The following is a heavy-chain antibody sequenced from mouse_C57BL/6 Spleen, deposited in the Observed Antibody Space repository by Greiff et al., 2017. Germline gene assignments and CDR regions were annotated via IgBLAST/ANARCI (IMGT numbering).Heavy chain of an antibody. Sequence: EVKLMESGGGLVKPGGSLKLSCAASGFTFSDYGMHWVRQAPEKGLEWVAYISSGSSTIYYAETVKGRFTISRDNAKNTLFLQMNSLRSEDTAMYYCARTYGSSYRNYYAMDYWGQGTSVTVSS. CDR3: ARTYGSSYRNYYAMDY. CDR1: GFTFSDYG. D-gene: IGHD1-1*01. V-gene: IGHV5-17*01. CDR2: ISSGSSTI. J-gene: IGHJ4*01.